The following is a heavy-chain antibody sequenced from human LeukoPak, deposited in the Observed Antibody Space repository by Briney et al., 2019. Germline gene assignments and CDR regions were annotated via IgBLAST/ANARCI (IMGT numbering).Heavy chain of an antibody. CDR3: ARGQITMILYAFDI. CDR2: IYYSGST. Sequence: PSETLSLTCTVSGGSISSYYWSWIRQPPGKGLEWIGYIYYSGSTNYNPSLKSRVTISVDTSKNQFSLKLSSVTAADTAVYYCARGQITMILYAFDIWGQGTMVTVSS. CDR1: GGSISSYY. V-gene: IGHV4-59*01. D-gene: IGHD3-22*01. J-gene: IGHJ3*02.